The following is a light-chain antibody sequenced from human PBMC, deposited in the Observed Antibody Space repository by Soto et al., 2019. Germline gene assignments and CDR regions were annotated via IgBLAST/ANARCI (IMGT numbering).Light chain of an antibody. V-gene: IGLV2-14*03. Sequence: QSALTQPASVSGSPGQSITISCTGTTSDIGTYDYVSWYKQHPDKAPKLIIYDANSRPSGISNRFSGSKSGNTASLTVSGLQPEVEGYYYCSSYTTTYSLVFGGGTQLTVL. CDR1: TSDIGTYDY. J-gene: IGLJ2*01. CDR2: DAN. CDR3: SSYTTTYSLV.